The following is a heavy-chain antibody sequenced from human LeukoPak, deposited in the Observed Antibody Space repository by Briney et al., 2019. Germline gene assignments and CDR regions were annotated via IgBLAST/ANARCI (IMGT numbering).Heavy chain of an antibody. CDR3: SRDSGNYGSGSYYPTSLDY. Sequence: GGSLRLSCAASGFTFSSYSMNWVRQAPGKGLEWVSSISSSSSYIYYADSVKGRFTISRDNAKNSLYLQMNSLRAEDTAVYYCSRDSGNYGSGSYYPTSLDYWGQGILVTVSS. V-gene: IGHV3-21*01. CDR2: ISSSSSYI. CDR1: GFTFSSYS. D-gene: IGHD3-10*01. J-gene: IGHJ4*02.